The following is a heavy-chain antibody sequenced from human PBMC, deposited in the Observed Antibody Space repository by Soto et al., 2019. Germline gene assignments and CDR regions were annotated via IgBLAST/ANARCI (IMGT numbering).Heavy chain of an antibody. Sequence: EVQLVESGGGLVQPGGSLRLSCAASGFTVSSNYMSRVRQAPGKGLEWVSVIYSGGSTYYADSVKGRFTISRHNSKNTLYLQMNSLRAEDTAVYYCARSVKGAFDIWGQGTMVTVSS. CDR3: ARSVKGAFDI. CDR2: IYSGGST. J-gene: IGHJ3*02. V-gene: IGHV3-53*04. CDR1: GFTVSSNY.